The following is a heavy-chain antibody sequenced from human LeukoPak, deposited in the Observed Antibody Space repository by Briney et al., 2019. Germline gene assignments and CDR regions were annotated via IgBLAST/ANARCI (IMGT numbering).Heavy chain of an antibody. CDR3: ANQASYYYDSSLDY. J-gene: IGHJ4*02. Sequence: TGGSLRLSCAASGFSFSRCAMHWVRQAPGKGLEWVAVISNDGSKKYYTDSVKGRFTISRDNTKNTLYLQMNSLRAEDAAVYYCANQASYYYDSSLDYWGQGTLVTVSS. D-gene: IGHD3-22*01. V-gene: IGHV3-30*04. CDR2: ISNDGSKK. CDR1: GFSFSRCA.